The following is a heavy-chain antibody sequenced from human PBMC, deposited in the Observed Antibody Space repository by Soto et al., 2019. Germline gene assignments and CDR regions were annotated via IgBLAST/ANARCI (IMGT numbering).Heavy chain of an antibody. CDR1: GGTFSSYA. Sequence: ASVKVSCKCSGGTFSSYAISWVRQAPGQGLDWMGGIIPIFGTANYAQKFQGRVTITADESTSTAYMELSSLRSEDTDVYYCARAKRPRQSNYFDYWGQGTLVTVSS. V-gene: IGHV1-69*13. J-gene: IGHJ4*02. CDR2: IIPIFGTA. CDR3: ARAKRPRQSNYFDY.